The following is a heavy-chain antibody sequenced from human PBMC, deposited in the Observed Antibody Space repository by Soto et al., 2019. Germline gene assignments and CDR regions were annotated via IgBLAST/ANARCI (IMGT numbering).Heavy chain of an antibody. CDR1: GYTFLNYD. V-gene: IGHV1-18*01. D-gene: IGHD1-1*01. CDR3: ARHGHIGNFRLDV. CDR2: ISLSKRKT. J-gene: IGHJ6*02. Sequence: ASVKVSCKASGYTFLNYDVAWVRRAPGQGLEWMGWISLSKRKTFYQPSLQGRVTMTTDTGTTTAYMEVRSLRTDDTAVYYCARHGHIGNFRLDVLGQGDTVTVSS.